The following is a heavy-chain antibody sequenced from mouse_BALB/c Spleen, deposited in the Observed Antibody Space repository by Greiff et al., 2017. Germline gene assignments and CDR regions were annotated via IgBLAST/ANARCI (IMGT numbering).Heavy chain of an antibody. J-gene: IGHJ3*01. CDR1: GFTFSSFG. V-gene: IGHV5-17*02. CDR2: ISSGSSTI. D-gene: IGHD2-10*01. Sequence: EVKVVESGGGLVQPGGSRKLSCAASGFTFSSFGMHWVRQAPEKGLEWVAYISSGSSTIYYADTVKGRFTISRDNPKNTLFLQMTSLRSEDTAMYYCARSYYGNFWFAYWGQGTLVTVSA. CDR3: ARSYYGNFWFAY.